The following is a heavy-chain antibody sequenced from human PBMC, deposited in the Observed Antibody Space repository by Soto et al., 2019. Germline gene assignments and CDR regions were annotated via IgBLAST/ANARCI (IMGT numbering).Heavy chain of an antibody. CDR3: ARDITALDCSSTSCYTKGMDV. J-gene: IGHJ6*02. D-gene: IGHD2-2*02. Sequence: GGSLRLSCAASGFTFSSYAMHWVRQAPGKGLEWVAVISYDGSNKYYADSVKGRFTISRDNSKNTLYLQMNSLRAEDTAVYYCARDITALDCSSTSCYTKGMDVWGQGTTVTVSS. CDR2: ISYDGSNK. V-gene: IGHV3-30-3*01. CDR1: GFTFSSYA.